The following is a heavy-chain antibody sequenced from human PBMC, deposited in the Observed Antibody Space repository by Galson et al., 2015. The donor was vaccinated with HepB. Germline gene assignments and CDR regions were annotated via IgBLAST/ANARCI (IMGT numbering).Heavy chain of an antibody. CDR3: ARSLSPLYYYDSSGYDYDAFDI. J-gene: IGHJ3*02. CDR2: ISSSSSYT. Sequence: SLRLSCAASGFTFSDYYMSWIRQAPGKGLEWVSYISSSSSYTNYADSVKGRFTTSRDNAKNSLYLQMNSLRAEDTAVYYCARSLSPLYYYDSSGYDYDAFDIWSQGTMVTVSS. D-gene: IGHD3-22*01. CDR1: GFTFSDYY. V-gene: IGHV3-11*06.